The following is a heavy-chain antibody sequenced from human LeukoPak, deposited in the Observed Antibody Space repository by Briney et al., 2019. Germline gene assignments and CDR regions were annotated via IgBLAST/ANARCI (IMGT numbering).Heavy chain of an antibody. Sequence: GGSLRLSCAASGFTFSSYAMSWVRQAPGKGLECVSAISGSGGSTYYADSVKGRFTISRDNSKNTLYLQMNSLRAEDTAVYYCAKDAKLGYCSGGTCYYFDYWGQGTLVTVSS. J-gene: IGHJ4*02. CDR3: AKDAKLGYCSGGTCYYFDY. V-gene: IGHV3-23*01. CDR2: ISGSGGST. CDR1: GFTFSSYA. D-gene: IGHD2-15*01.